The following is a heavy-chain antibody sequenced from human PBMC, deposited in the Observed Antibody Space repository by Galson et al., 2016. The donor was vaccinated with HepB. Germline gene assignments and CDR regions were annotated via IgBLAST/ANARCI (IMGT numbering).Heavy chain of an antibody. CDR1: GFIFSTYE. CDR2: IRGSGTST. D-gene: IGHD1-1*01. V-gene: IGHV3-23*01. Sequence: SLRLSCAASGFIFSTYEMNWVRQAPGKGLEWVSGIRGSGTSTSYADSVKGRFTISRDNSKNTLYLQMNSLRAEDTAVYYCAKGARTGATNSYYYGMDVWGQGTTVTVSS. CDR3: AKGARTGATNSYYYGMDV. J-gene: IGHJ6*02.